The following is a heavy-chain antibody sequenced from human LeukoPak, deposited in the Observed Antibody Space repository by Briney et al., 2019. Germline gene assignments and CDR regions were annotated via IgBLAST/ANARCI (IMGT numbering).Heavy chain of an antibody. Sequence: GGSLRLSCAASGFTFSSYGMHWVRQAPGEGLEWVAVISYDGSNKYYADSVKGRFTISRDNSKNTLYLQMNSLRAEDTAVYYCAKDGGYCSSTSCVGFDYWGQGTLVTVSS. V-gene: IGHV3-30*18. D-gene: IGHD2-2*01. J-gene: IGHJ4*02. CDR2: ISYDGSNK. CDR1: GFTFSSYG. CDR3: AKDGGYCSSTSCVGFDY.